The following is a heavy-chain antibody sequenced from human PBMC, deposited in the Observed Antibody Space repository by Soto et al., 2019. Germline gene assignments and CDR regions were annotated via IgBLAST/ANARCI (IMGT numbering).Heavy chain of an antibody. CDR2: ISYDGSNK. J-gene: IGHJ6*03. Sequence: QVQLVESGGGVVQPGRSLRLSCAASGFTFSSYGMHWVRQAPGKGLEWVAVISYDGSNKYYADSVKGRFTISRDNSKNTLYLQMNSLRAEDTAVYYCAKAYSAYYYYYYTDVWGKGTTVTVS. CDR3: AKAYSAYYYYYYTDV. D-gene: IGHD2-21*01. CDR1: GFTFSSYG. V-gene: IGHV3-30*18.